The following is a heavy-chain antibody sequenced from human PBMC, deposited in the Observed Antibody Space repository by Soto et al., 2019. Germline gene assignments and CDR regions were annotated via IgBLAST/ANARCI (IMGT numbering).Heavy chain of an antibody. J-gene: IGHJ1*01. V-gene: IGHV4-31*03. CDR3: ATNGDYYDSSGPKYFPH. CDR1: GGSISTGGYY. CDR2: IYYSGTT. D-gene: IGHD3-22*01. Sequence: SETLYLTCTVSGGSISTGGYYRCWIRQPPGKGLECIGYIYYSGTTYYNPSLKSRVTISVDTSKNEFSLKLSSVTAADTAVYYCATNGDYYDSSGPKYFPHWGQGTLVTVS.